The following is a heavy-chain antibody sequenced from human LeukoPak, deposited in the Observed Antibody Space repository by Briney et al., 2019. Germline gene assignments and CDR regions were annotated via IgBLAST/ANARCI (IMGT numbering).Heavy chain of an antibody. CDR3: ARHGNYNFDY. J-gene: IGHJ4*02. CDR1: GFTFSRHW. D-gene: IGHD1-7*01. Sequence: GGSLRLSCAASGFTFSRHWMSWVRQAPGKGLEWVADIKEDGSEKQYVDSVKGRFTISRDNAKNSLYLQMDSLRAEDTALYYCARHGNYNFDYWGQGTLVTVSS. CDR2: IKEDGSEK. V-gene: IGHV3-7*05.